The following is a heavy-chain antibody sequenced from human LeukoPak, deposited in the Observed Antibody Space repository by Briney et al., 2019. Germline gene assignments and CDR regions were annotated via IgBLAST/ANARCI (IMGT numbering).Heavy chain of an antibody. D-gene: IGHD3-22*01. Sequence: SETLSLTCTVSGGSISSYYWSWIRQPAGKGLEWIGRIYTSGSTNYNPSLKSRVTMSVDTSKNQFSLKLSSVTAADTAVYYCARGSGRGYYYDSSGSYYFDYWGQGTLVTVSS. J-gene: IGHJ4*02. CDR2: IYTSGST. V-gene: IGHV4-4*07. CDR3: ARGSGRGYYYDSSGSYYFDY. CDR1: GGSISSYY.